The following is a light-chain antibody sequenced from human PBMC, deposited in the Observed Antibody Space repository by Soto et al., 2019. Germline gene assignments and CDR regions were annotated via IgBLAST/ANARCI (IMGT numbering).Light chain of an antibody. CDR2: AAS. Sequence: DIQMTQSPSPLSASVGDRVTITYRASQSISSYLNWYQQKPGKAPKLLIYAASSLQSGVPSRFSGSGSGTDFTLTISSLQPEDFATYYCQQSYSTPLYTFGQGTKLEIK. V-gene: IGKV1-39*01. CDR3: QQSYSTPLYT. J-gene: IGKJ2*01. CDR1: QSISSY.